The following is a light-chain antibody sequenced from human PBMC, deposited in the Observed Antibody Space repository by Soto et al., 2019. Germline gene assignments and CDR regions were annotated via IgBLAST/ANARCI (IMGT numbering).Light chain of an antibody. CDR2: GAS. CDR1: QSVGSSY. V-gene: IGKV3-20*01. J-gene: IGKJ4*01. Sequence: EIVLTQSPGPLSLSPGKRAHLSGRASQSVGSSYLAWYQQKPGQAPRLLIYGASSRATGIPDRFSGSGSGTDFTLTISRLEPEDFAVYYCQQYGNTPLTFGRGTKVDIK. CDR3: QQYGNTPLT.